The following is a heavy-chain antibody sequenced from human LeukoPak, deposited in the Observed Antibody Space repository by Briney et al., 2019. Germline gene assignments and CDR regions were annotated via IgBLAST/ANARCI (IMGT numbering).Heavy chain of an antibody. Sequence: PSETLSLTCIVSGGSISSNSHYWGWIRQPPGKGLEWIGSIYSSGTTYYNPSLKSRVTISVDMSKNQFSLKLSSVTAADTAVFYCARGPPAKPGTGYYYGMDVWGQGTTVTVSS. V-gene: IGHV4-39*07. CDR3: ARGPPAKPGTGYYYGMDV. CDR1: GGSISSNSHY. CDR2: IYSSGTT. J-gene: IGHJ6*02. D-gene: IGHD2-2*01.